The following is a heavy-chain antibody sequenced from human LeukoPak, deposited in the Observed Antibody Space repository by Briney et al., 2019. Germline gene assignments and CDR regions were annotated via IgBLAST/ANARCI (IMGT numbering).Heavy chain of an antibody. Sequence: SETLSLTCTVSGGSISSSSYYWGWIRQPPGKGLEWIGSIYYSGSTYYNPSLKSRVTISVDTSKNQFSLKLSSVTAADTAVYYCARASDGDELLAYFDYWGQGTLVTVSS. V-gene: IGHV4-39*07. CDR3: ARASDGDELLAYFDY. D-gene: IGHD4-17*01. CDR1: GGSISSSSYY. J-gene: IGHJ4*02. CDR2: IYYSGST.